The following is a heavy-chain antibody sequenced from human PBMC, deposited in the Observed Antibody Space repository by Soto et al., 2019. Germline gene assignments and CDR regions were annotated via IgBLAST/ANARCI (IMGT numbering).Heavy chain of an antibody. Sequence: SLRLSCAASGFTFSSYWMSWVRQAPGKGLEWVANIKQDGSEKYYVDSVKGRFTISRDNAKNSLYLQMNSLRAEDTAVYYCARDRMGYSSGWYPSSDAFAIWGQGTMVTVSS. V-gene: IGHV3-7*01. D-gene: IGHD6-19*01. CDR3: ARDRMGYSSGWYPSSDAFAI. J-gene: IGHJ3*02. CDR1: GFTFSSYW. CDR2: IKQDGSEK.